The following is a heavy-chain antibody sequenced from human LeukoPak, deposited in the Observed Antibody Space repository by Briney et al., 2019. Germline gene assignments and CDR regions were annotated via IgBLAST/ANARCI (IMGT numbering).Heavy chain of an antibody. CDR2: IYPGDSDT. V-gene: IGHV5-51*01. D-gene: IGHD3-22*01. Sequence: GESLKISCKGSGYSFSTYWIGWVRQMPGKGLEWMGSIYPGDSDTRYSPSSQGQVTISADKSISTAYLQWSSLKASDTAMYYCARLPTYYYDSSGYYYYYYGMDVWGQGTTVTVSS. J-gene: IGHJ6*02. CDR1: GYSFSTYW. CDR3: ARLPTYYYDSSGYYYYYYGMDV.